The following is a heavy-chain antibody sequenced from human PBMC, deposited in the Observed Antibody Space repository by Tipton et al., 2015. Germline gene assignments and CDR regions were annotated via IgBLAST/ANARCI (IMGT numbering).Heavy chain of an antibody. CDR2: LYFSGST. D-gene: IGHD2-21*02. CDR1: GGSISSSSYY. Sequence: LRLSCTVSGGSISSSSYYWAWIRQPPGKGLERIGSLYFSGSTYYNPSLKSRVTISIDRFKNQFSLKLSSVTAADTAVYYCASPSLPHDRGDYYFQSWGQGSLVTVSS. J-gene: IGHJ4*02. V-gene: IGHV4-39*01. CDR3: ASPSLPHDRGDYYFQS.